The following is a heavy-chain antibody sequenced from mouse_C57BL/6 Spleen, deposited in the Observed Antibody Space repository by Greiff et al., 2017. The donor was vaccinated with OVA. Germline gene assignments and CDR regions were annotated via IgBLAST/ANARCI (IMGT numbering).Heavy chain of an antibody. D-gene: IGHD1-1*01. Sequence: VQLQQPGAELVRPGSSVKLSCKASGYTFTSYWMDWVKQRPGQGLEWIGNLYPSDSETHYNQKFKDKATLTVDKSSSTAYMQLSSLTSEDSAVYYCAREGLYYGSSYGAMDYWGQGTSVTVSS. J-gene: IGHJ4*01. V-gene: IGHV1-61*01. CDR1: GYTFTSYW. CDR2: LYPSDSET. CDR3: AREGLYYGSSYGAMDY.